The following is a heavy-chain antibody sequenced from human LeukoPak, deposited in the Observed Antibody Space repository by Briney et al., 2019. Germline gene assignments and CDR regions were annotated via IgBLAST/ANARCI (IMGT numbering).Heavy chain of an antibody. CDR2: IYSGGST. V-gene: IGHV3-53*01. D-gene: IGHD2-21*02. CDR3: ARGAYCGGACSIFDY. J-gene: IGHJ4*02. CDR1: GFTVSSNY. Sequence: GGSLRLSCAASGFTVSSNYMSWVRQAPGKGPEWVSVIYSGGSTYYADSVKGRFTISRDNSKNTLYLQMNSLRAEDTAVYYCARGAYCGGACSIFDYWGQGNLVTVSS.